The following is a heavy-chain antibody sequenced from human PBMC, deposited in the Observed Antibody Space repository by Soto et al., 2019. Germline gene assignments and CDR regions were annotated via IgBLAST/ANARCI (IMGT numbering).Heavy chain of an antibody. Sequence: GASVKVSCKISGHTLTELSIHWVRQAPGKGLEWMGGFDPEGGEAIYAQKWHGRVTVTEDTVTGTAYMELSSLRSEDTAVYYCARAETVVVPAAMYYYYGMDVWGQGTTVTVSS. CDR1: GHTLTELS. J-gene: IGHJ6*02. CDR3: ARAETVVVPAAMYYYYGMDV. CDR2: FDPEGGEA. D-gene: IGHD2-2*01. V-gene: IGHV1-24*01.